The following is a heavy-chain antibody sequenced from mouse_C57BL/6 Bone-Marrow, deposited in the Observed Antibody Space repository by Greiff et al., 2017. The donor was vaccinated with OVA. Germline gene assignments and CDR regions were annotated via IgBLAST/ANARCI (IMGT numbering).Heavy chain of an antibody. V-gene: IGHV5-17*01. CDR3: ARSITTVVAPFAY. Sequence: EVMLVESGGGLVKPGGSLKLSCAASGFTFSDYGMHWVRQAPEKGLEWVAYISSGSSTIYYADTVKGRFTISRDNAKNTLFLQMTGLGSEDTAMYYCARSITTVVAPFAYWGKGTLVTVSA. D-gene: IGHD1-1*01. CDR2: ISSGSSTI. J-gene: IGHJ3*01. CDR1: GFTFSDYG.